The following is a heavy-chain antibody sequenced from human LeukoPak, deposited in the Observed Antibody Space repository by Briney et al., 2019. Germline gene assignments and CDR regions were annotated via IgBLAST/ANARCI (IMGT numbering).Heavy chain of an antibody. CDR3: ARQLWGRYFDH. D-gene: IGHD3-10*01. CDR1: GFTFSSYW. J-gene: IGHJ4*02. CDR2: INSDGSST. V-gene: IGHV3-74*01. Sequence: PGGSLRLSCAASGFTFSSYWMHWVRQAPGKGLVWVSRINSDGSSTNYADFVKGRFTISRDNAKNTLYLQMNSLRAEDTAVYYCARQLWGRYFDHWGQGTLVTVSS.